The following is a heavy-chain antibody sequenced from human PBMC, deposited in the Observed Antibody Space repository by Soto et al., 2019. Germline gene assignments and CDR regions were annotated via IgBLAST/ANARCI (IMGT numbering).Heavy chain of an antibody. CDR2: ISSSSSYI. Sequence: EVQLVASGGGLVKPGGSLRLSCAASGFTFSSYSMNWVRQAPGKGLEWVSSISSSSSYIYYADSVKGRFTISRDNAKNSLYLQMNSLRAEDTAVYYCASAPVYYGSGSYYNRSFDYWGQGTLVTVSS. J-gene: IGHJ4*02. V-gene: IGHV3-21*01. D-gene: IGHD3-10*01. CDR1: GFTFSSYS. CDR3: ASAPVYYGSGSYYNRSFDY.